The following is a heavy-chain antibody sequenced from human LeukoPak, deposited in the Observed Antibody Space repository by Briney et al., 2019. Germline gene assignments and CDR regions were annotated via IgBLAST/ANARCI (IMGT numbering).Heavy chain of an antibody. CDR2: INWNGGST. J-gene: IGHJ6*04. CDR1: GFTFDDYG. V-gene: IGHV3-20*04. D-gene: IGHD3-10*02. Sequence: GGSLRLSCAASGFTFDDYGMSWVRQAPGKGLEWVSGINWNGGSTGYADSVKGRFTISRDNAKNSLYLQMNSLRAEDTAVYYCAELGVTMIGGVWGKGTTVTISS. CDR3: AELGVTMIGGV.